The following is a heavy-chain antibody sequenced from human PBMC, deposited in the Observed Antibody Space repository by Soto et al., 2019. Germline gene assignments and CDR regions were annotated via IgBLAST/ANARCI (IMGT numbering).Heavy chain of an antibody. CDR2: FDPEDGET. CDR1: GYTLTELS. J-gene: IGHJ6*03. Sequence: ASVKVSCKVSGYTLTELSMHWVRQAPGKGLEWMGCFDPEDGETIYAQKFQGRVTMTEDTSTDTAYMELSSLRSEDTAVYYCATRSAYRIAAAGTSYYYYYMDVWGKGTTVTVSS. D-gene: IGHD6-13*01. CDR3: ATRSAYRIAAAGTSYYYYYMDV. V-gene: IGHV1-24*01.